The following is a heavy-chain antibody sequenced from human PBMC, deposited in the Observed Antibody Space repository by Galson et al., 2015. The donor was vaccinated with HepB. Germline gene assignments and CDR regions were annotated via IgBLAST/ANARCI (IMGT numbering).Heavy chain of an antibody. D-gene: IGHD3-3*01. Sequence: SLRLSCAASGSTFSNAWMSWVRQAPGKGLEWVGRIKSKTDGGTTDYAAPVKGRFTISRDDSKNTLYLQMNSLKTEDTAVYYCTTDLYYDFWSGYFSSHFDYWGQGTLVTVSS. CDR1: GSTFSNAW. J-gene: IGHJ4*02. CDR3: TTDLYYDFWSGYFSSHFDY. V-gene: IGHV3-15*01. CDR2: IKSKTDGGTT.